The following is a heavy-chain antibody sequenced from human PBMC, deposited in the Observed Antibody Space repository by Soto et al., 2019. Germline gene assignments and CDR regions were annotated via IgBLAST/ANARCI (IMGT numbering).Heavy chain of an antibody. V-gene: IGHV3-21*01. CDR3: ARDSPAMAFDY. Sequence: VVSLRISGAAAGGTFISYSMNWVRQAPGKGLEWVSSISSSSSYIYYADSVKGRFTISRDNAKNSLYLQMNSLRAEDTAVYYCARDSPAMAFDYWGQGTLVTVSS. CDR2: ISSSSSYI. D-gene: IGHD5-18*01. CDR1: GGTFISYS. J-gene: IGHJ4*02.